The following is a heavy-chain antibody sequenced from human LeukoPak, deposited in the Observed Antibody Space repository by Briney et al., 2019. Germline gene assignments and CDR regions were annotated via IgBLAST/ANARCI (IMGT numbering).Heavy chain of an antibody. CDR3: TLSGAG. CDR1: GFIFDEYN. J-gene: IGHJ4*02. Sequence: GGSLRLSCTGSGFIFDEYNLIWVRQAPGKGLEWVGLVRSKTYGGTTEYAASVRGRFNISRDESKNIAYLQLSSLKIEDTALYYCTLSGAGWGQGTLVTVSS. CDR2: VRSKTYGGTT. V-gene: IGHV3-49*04. D-gene: IGHD3-10*01.